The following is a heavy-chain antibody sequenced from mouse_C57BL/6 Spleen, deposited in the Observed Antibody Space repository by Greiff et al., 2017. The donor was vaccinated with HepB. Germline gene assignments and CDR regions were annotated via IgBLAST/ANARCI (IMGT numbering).Heavy chain of an antibody. CDR3: TREGRGWFAY. Sequence: EVKVVESGEGLVKPGGSLKLSCAASGFTFSSYAMSWVRQTPEKRLEWVAYISSGGDYIYYADTVKGRFTISRDNARNTLYLQMSSLKSEDTAMYYCTREGRGWFAYGGQGTLVTVSA. J-gene: IGHJ3*01. CDR1: GFTFSSYA. V-gene: IGHV5-9-1*02. CDR2: ISSGGDYI.